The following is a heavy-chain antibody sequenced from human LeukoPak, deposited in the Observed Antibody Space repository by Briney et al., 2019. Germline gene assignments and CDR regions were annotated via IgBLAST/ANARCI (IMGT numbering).Heavy chain of an antibody. Sequence: GRSLRLSCAASGFTFSSYGMHWVRQAPGKGLEWVAVIWYDGSNKYYADSVKGRFTISRDNSKNTLYLQMNSLRAEDTAVYYCARGYSGSYYIALDYWGQGTLVTVSS. CDR3: ARGYSGSYYIALDY. D-gene: IGHD1-26*01. CDR2: IWYDGSNK. CDR1: GFTFSSYG. V-gene: IGHV3-33*01. J-gene: IGHJ4*02.